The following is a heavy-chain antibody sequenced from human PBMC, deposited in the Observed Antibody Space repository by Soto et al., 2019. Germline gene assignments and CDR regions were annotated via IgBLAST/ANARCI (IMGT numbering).Heavy chain of an antibody. CDR1: GFSLTTSTLC. CDR2: IDWDADK. J-gene: IGHJ4*02. Sequence: SGPTLVNPTQTLTLTCTFSGFSLTTSTLCVTWIRQPPGKALEWLALIDWDADKYYSTSLKTRLTISKDTSKNHVVLRMTNMEPVDTATYYCARANLRGCGGYGPINYWGQGTLVIFSS. V-gene: IGHV2-70*01. CDR3: ARANLRGCGGYGPINY. D-gene: IGHD5-12*01.